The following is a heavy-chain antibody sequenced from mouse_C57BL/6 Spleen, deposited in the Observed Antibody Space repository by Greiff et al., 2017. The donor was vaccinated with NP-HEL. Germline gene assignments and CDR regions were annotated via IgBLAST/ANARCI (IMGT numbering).Heavy chain of an antibody. CDR3: ASHYYGSSYDYFDY. D-gene: IGHD1-1*01. CDR1: GYSFTDYN. J-gene: IGHJ2*01. V-gene: IGHV1-39*01. Sequence: EVQLQESGPELVKPGASVKISCKASGYSFTDYNMNWVKQSNGKSLEWIGVINPNYGTTSYNQKFKGKATLTVDQSSSTAYMQLNSLTSEDSAVYYWASHYYGSSYDYFDYWGQGTTLTVSS. CDR2: INPNYGTT.